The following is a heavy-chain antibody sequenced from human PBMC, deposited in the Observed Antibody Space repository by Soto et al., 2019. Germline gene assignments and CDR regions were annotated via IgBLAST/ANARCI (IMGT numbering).Heavy chain of an antibody. D-gene: IGHD2-2*02. J-gene: IGHJ6*02. V-gene: IGHV4-34*01. CDR3: ARTKPAAIWSYYYYGMDV. CDR1: GGSFSGYY. Sequence: QVQLQQWGAGLLKPSETLSLTCAVYGGSFSGYYWSWIRQPPGKGLEWIGEINHSGSTNYNPSLKSRVTISVDTSKNQFSLKLSSVTAADTAVYYCARTKPAAIWSYYYYGMDVWGQGTTVTVSS. CDR2: INHSGST.